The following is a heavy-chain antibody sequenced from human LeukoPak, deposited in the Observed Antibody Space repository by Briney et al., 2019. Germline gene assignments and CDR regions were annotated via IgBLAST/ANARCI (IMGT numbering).Heavy chain of an antibody. D-gene: IGHD1-7*01. V-gene: IGHV3-21*01. J-gene: IGHJ5*02. CDR1: GFTFSCYS. CDR2: ISSSSSYI. CDR3: ARGLNWKYGWFDP. Sequence: GGSLRLSCAASGFTFSCYSMNWVRQAPGKGLEWVSCISSSSSYIYYADSVKGRFTISRDNAKNSLYLQMNSLRAEDTAVYYCARGLNWKYGWFDPWGQGTLVTVSS.